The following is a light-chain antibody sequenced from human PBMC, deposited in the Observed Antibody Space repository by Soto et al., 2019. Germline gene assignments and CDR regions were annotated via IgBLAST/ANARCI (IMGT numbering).Light chain of an antibody. CDR2: ENN. CDR1: SSNIGNNY. CDR3: GTWDSSLSAWV. J-gene: IGLJ3*02. Sequence: QSVLTQPPSVSAAPGQKVTISCSGSSSNIGNNYVSWYQQLPGTAPKLLIYENNKRPSGIPDLFSGSKSGTSATLGITGLQAGDEADYYCGTWDSSLSAWVFGGGTQLTVL. V-gene: IGLV1-51*02.